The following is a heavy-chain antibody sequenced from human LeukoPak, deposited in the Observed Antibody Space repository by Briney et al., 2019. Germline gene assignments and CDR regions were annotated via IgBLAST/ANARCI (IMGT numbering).Heavy chain of an antibody. CDR3: ARGGIAARRGFFDY. D-gene: IGHD6-6*01. V-gene: IGHV4-4*02. Sequence: NASGTLSLTCAVSGGSISSSNWWSWVRQPPGKGLEWIGEIYHSGSTNYNPSLKSRVTISVDKSKNQFSLKLSSVTAADTAVYYCARGGIAARRGFFDYWGQGTLVTVSS. J-gene: IGHJ4*02. CDR2: IYHSGST. CDR1: GGSISSSNW.